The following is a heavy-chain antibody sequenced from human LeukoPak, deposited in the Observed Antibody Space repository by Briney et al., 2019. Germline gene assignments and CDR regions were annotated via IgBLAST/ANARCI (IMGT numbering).Heavy chain of an antibody. CDR3: AKQSGYCSDGSCYFPY. J-gene: IGHJ4*02. Sequence: GGSLRLSCAASGFTFSSSAMSWVRQAPGKGLKWVSALSNNGGYTYYADSVQGRFTISRDNSKSTLCLQMNSLRAEDTAVYYCAKQSGYCSDGSCYFPYWGQGTLVTVSS. CDR1: GFTFSSSA. D-gene: IGHD2-15*01. V-gene: IGHV3-23*01. CDR2: LSNNGGYT.